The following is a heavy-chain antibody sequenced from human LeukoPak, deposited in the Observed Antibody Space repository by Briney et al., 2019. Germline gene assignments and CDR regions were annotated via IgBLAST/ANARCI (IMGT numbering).Heavy chain of an antibody. J-gene: IGHJ5*02. D-gene: IGHD5-12*01. CDR2: IYSSGST. Sequence: SETLSFPCTVSGGSISSGGYSWSWIRQHTGKSLEWIGYIYSSGSTYYNPSLKSRVTISVDMSKNHFSLKLSSGTAADTAVYYCARAEATIADWFDPSGHGTLVTVSS. V-gene: IGHV4-31*03. CDR3: ARAEATIADWFDP. CDR1: GGSISSGGYS.